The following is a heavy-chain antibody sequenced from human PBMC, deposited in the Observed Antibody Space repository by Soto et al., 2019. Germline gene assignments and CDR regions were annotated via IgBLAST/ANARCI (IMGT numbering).Heavy chain of an antibody. CDR3: ARAYYDILTGYAFYYYYGMDV. Sequence: QLQLQESGPGLVKPSETLSLTCTVSGGSISSSSYYWGWIRQPPGKGLEWIGSIYYSGSTYYNPSLKGRVTISVDTCKNQFSLKLSSVTAADTAVYYCARAYYDILTGYAFYYYYGMDVWGQGTTVTVSS. CDR2: IYYSGST. V-gene: IGHV4-39*01. CDR1: GGSISSSSYY. J-gene: IGHJ6*02. D-gene: IGHD3-9*01.